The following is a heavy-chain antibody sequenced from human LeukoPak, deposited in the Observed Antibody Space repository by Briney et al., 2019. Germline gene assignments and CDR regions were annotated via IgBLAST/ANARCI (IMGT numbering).Heavy chain of an antibody. J-gene: IGHJ4*02. CDR1: GFTFSSYA. CDR2: SGTAGGT. CDR3: AKGAMRQQLSD. D-gene: IGHD6-13*01. Sequence: GGSLRLSCAASGFTFSSYAMSWVRQAPGKGLEWVSSSGTAGGTYYADSVKGRFTISRDNSENTLYLQMNSLRTEDTALYYCAKGAMRQQLSDWGQGTPVTVSS. V-gene: IGHV3-23*01.